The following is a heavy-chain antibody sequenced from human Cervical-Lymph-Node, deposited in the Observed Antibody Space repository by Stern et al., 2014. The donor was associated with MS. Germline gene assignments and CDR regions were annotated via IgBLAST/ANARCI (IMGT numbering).Heavy chain of an antibody. CDR2: INTNTGYP. D-gene: IGHD1-26*01. V-gene: IGHV7-4-1*02. Sequence: VQLVQSGSELKKPGASVKVSCKTSGYSFTTSALNWVRQAPGQGLEWMGWINTNTGYPLYAQAFAGRFVFSLDTSVRTAYLQINNLKAEDSAIYYCATQGASGFGVSPTGYWGQGTLVTVSS. CDR3: ATQGASGFGVSPTGY. J-gene: IGHJ4*02. CDR1: GYSFTTSA.